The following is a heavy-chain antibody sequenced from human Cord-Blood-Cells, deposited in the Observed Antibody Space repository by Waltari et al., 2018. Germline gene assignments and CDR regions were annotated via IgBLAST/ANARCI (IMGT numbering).Heavy chain of an antibody. CDR2: IKQDGSEK. CDR1: GFTFSSHW. D-gene: IGHD2-21*01. CDR3: ARDIPGMPY. J-gene: IGHJ4*02. V-gene: IGHV3-7*01. Sequence: EVQLVESGGGLVQPGGSLRLSCAASGFTFSSHWMSWVRQAPGKGLEWVANIKQDGSEKYYVDSVKGRFTISRDNAKNSLYLQMNSLRAEDTAVYYCARDIPGMPYWGQGTLVTVSS.